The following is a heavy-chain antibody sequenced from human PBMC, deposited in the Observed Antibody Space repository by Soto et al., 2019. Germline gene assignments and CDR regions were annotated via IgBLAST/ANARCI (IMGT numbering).Heavy chain of an antibody. V-gene: IGHV1-8*01. Sequence: QVQLVQSGAEVKKPGASVKVSCKASGFTFSTNDINWVRQAPGQGLQWMGWMNANVDATDSPQEFKGRVTMTWNASISTAYMELSNLKSDATAVYYCAREVVDGSSLGLDPWGQGTLVTVSS. CDR1: GFTFSTND. CDR3: AREVVDGSSLGLDP. CDR2: MNANVDAT. D-gene: IGHD3-10*01. J-gene: IGHJ5*02.